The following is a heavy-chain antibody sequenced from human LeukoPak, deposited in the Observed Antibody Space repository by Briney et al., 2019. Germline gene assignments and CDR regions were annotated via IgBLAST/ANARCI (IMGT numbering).Heavy chain of an antibody. D-gene: IGHD6-13*01. Sequence: GGSLRLSCAASGFTFSSYSMNWVRQAPGKGLEWVSYISSSSSTIYYADSVKGRFTISRDNAKNSLYLQMNSLRAEDTAVYYCASGTAEDYYMDVWGKGTTATVSS. J-gene: IGHJ6*03. CDR2: ISSSSSTI. CDR1: GFTFSSYS. CDR3: ASGTAEDYYMDV. V-gene: IGHV3-48*01.